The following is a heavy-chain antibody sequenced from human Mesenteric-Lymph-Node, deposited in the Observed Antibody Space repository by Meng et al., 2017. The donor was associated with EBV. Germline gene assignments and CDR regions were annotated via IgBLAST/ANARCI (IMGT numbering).Heavy chain of an antibody. Sequence: LRRGAGPGLVKPSETLSLTCGISGGAISSDLWGGIRQPPGKGLEWIGDSGRSNYNPSLKSRVTISVDTSKNQFSLKLSSVTAADTAVYYCARRLHYYGCLGSWSQGTLVTVSS. CDR1: GGAISSDL. CDR2: SGRS. J-gene: IGHJ4*02. V-gene: IGHV4-39*01. D-gene: IGHD3-10*01. CDR3: ARRLHYYGCLGS.